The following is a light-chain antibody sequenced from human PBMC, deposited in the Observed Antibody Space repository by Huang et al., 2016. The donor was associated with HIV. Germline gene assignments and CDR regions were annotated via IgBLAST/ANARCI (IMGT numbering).Light chain of an antibody. V-gene: IGKV3-20*01. CDR3: QHYTSSPWA. CDR1: QSVSSSY. Sequence: EIVLTQSPGTLSLSPGERATLSCRASQSVSSSYLAWYQQKPGQAPRLLIFDASTRATGIPDRFIGSGSGTDFTLTISRLEPEDFAVYFCQHYTSSPWAFGQGTKVEI. J-gene: IGKJ1*01. CDR2: DAS.